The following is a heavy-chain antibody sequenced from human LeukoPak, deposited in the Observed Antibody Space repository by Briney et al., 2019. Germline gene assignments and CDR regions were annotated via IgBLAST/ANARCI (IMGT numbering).Heavy chain of an antibody. D-gene: IGHD3-22*01. Sequence: GGSLRLSCAASGFTFSSYAMHWVRQAPGKGLEWVAVISYDGGNKYYADSVKGRFTISRDNSKNTLYLQMNSLRAEDTAVYYCAGSSGYYPYFDYWGQGTLVTVSS. V-gene: IGHV3-30*01. CDR2: ISYDGGNK. J-gene: IGHJ4*02. CDR3: AGSSGYYPYFDY. CDR1: GFTFSSYA.